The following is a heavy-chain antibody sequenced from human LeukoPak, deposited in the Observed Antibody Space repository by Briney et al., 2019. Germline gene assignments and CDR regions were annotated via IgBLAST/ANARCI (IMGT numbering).Heavy chain of an antibody. Sequence: GGSLRLSCATSGFTFSDYAMTWIRQAPGKGLEWVATISGSGVMTYYADSVKGRFTISRDNSKNTLYLQMNSLRAEHTAVYYCAKDLSYSSGWYFDYWGQGTLVTVSS. D-gene: IGHD6-19*01. CDR1: GFTFSDYA. CDR3: AKDLSYSSGWYFDY. V-gene: IGHV3-23*01. J-gene: IGHJ4*02. CDR2: ISGSGVMT.